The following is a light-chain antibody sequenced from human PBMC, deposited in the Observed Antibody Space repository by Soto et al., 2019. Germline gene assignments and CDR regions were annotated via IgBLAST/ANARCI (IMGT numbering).Light chain of an antibody. J-gene: IGKJ1*01. Sequence: EIQLTQSPSSLSASVGDSVTITCRASEDIRSWLGWYQQNPGEAPKLLIFAASSLQSGVPSRFSGSGFGTHFTLTITDLQPEDFATYYCQQANNFPPWTFGQGTKVEVK. CDR1: EDIRSW. CDR3: QQANNFPPWT. V-gene: IGKV1-12*01. CDR2: AAS.